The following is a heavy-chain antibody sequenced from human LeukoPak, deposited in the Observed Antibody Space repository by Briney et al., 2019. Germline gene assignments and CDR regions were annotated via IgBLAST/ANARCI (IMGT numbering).Heavy chain of an antibody. J-gene: IGHJ3*02. Sequence: SGGSLRLSCVASEFIFSTHSMGWVRQAPGKGLEWVANIKEDGSEKYYVDSVKGRFTISRDNAKESLYLQMNSPRAEDTAVYYCARHHYDGYDSPWRPFDIWGQGTLVSVSS. CDR2: IKEDGSEK. V-gene: IGHV3-7*01. CDR1: EFIFSTHS. D-gene: IGHD3-16*01. CDR3: ARHHYDGYDSPWRPFDI.